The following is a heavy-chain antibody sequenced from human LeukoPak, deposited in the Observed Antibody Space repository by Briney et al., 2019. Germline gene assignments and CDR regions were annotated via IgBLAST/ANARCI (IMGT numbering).Heavy chain of an antibody. CDR1: GDSVSSHNAA. D-gene: IGHD4-11*01. CDR3: ARGWDPYSSSLDY. J-gene: IGHJ4*02. V-gene: IGHV6-1*01. CDR2: KYFRSRWYY. Sequence: SETLSLSCAISGDSVSSHNAAWNWIRQSPSRGVEWLGRKYFRSRWYYDYAVSEKSRISINPDTSKSQVSLQLKSVTPEDTAVYYCARGWDPYSSSLDYWGQGTLVTVSS.